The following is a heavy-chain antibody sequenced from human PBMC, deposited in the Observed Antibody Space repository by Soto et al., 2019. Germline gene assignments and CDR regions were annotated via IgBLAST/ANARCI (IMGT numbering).Heavy chain of an antibody. CDR3: TKESSSTSGPYNWFDP. CDR1: GFNFDDYA. J-gene: IGHJ5*02. V-gene: IGHV3-9*01. Sequence: GGSLRLSCAASGFNFDDYAMHWVRQAPGKCLEWVSGISWNSGSIGYADSVKGRFTISRDNAKTSLYLQMNSLRPEDTAFYYCTKESSSTSGPYNWFDPWGQGXLVTVYS. CDR2: ISWNSGSI. D-gene: IGHD6-6*01.